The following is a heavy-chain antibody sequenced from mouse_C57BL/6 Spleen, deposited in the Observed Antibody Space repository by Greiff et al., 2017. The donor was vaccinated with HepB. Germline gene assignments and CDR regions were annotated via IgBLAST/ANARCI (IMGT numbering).Heavy chain of an antibody. CDR1: GYTFTDYY. V-gene: IGHV1-26*01. D-gene: IGHD2-2*01. Sequence: EVQLQQSGPELVKPGASVKISCKASGYTFTDYYMNWVKQSHGKSLEWIGDINPNNGGTSYNQKFKGKATLTVDKSSSTAYMELRSLTSEDSAVYYCAGSGYDEGFDYWGQGTTLTVSS. CDR3: AGSGYDEGFDY. CDR2: INPNNGGT. J-gene: IGHJ2*01.